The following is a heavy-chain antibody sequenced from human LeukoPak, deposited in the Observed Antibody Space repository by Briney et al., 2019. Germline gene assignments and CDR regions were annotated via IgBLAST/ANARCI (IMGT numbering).Heavy chain of an antibody. CDR2: ISSNGGST. J-gene: IGHJ4*02. Sequence: GGSLRLSCAASGFTFSSYAMHWVRQAPGKGLEYVSAISSNGGSTYYANSVKGRFTISRDNSKNTLYLQMNSLRAEDTAVYFCAKTIAVAGFAGGRTFDYWGQGTLVTVSS. V-gene: IGHV3-64*01. CDR3: AKTIAVAGFAGGRTFDY. D-gene: IGHD6-19*01. CDR1: GFTFSSYA.